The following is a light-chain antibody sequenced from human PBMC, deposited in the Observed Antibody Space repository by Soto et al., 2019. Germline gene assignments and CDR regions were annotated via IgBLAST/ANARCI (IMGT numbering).Light chain of an antibody. Sequence: EIVMTQSPATLSVSPGERATLSCRASQSVNSNLAWYQQKPGQAPRLLIYGASTRATGIPARFSGSGCGTDFTLTISSLQSEDFSVYDCQQYNNWPPWTFGQETKVEIK. CDR3: QQYNNWPPWT. V-gene: IGKV3-15*01. J-gene: IGKJ1*01. CDR1: QSVNSN. CDR2: GAS.